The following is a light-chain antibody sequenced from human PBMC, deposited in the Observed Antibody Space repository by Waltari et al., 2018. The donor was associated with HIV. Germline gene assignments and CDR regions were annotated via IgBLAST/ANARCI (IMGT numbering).Light chain of an antibody. CDR2: WAS. CDR3: QQYYTAPFT. CDR1: QTVLYNSNNKNY. V-gene: IGKV4-1*01. Sequence: DIVLIQSPDSLTVSLGERATISCQSSQTVLYNSNNKNYLAWYQQKPGQSPKLLITWASAREPGVPDRFSGSGSATQFTLDINGLQAEDVASYYCQQYYTAPFTFGGGTKVQI. J-gene: IGKJ4*01.